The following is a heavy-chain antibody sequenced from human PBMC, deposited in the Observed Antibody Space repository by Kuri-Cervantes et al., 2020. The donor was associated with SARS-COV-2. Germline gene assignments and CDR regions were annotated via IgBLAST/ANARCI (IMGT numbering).Heavy chain of an antibody. V-gene: IGHV4-34*01. CDR3: ARGPYYYGSGSYYNDY. Sequence: SQTLSLTCAVYGGSFSGYYWSWIRQPPGKGLEWIGEINHSGSTNYNPSLKSRVTVSVDTSKNQFSLKLSSVTAADTAVYYCARGPYYYGSGSYYNDYWGQGTLVTVSS. J-gene: IGHJ4*02. D-gene: IGHD3-10*01. CDR1: GGSFSGYY. CDR2: INHSGST.